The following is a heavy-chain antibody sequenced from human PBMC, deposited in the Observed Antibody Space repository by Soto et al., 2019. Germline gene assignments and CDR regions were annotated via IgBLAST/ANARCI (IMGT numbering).Heavy chain of an antibody. V-gene: IGHV3-23*01. CDR1: GFTLTRSA. Sequence: GGSLRLSCAGSGFTLTRSAVSWVRQAPGKGLEWDSGISAGGGGTYYADSVKGRFTISRDISKNTVYLQMNGLRVEDTAVYYCAKDMGQWVETFAYWGHGTLVTVSS. CDR3: AKDMGQWVETFAY. CDR2: ISAGGGGT. D-gene: IGHD6-19*01. J-gene: IGHJ4*01.